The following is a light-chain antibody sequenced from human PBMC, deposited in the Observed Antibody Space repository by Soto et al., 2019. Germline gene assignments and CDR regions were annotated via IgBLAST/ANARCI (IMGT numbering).Light chain of an antibody. Sequence: QSVLTQPPSVSGAPGQRVTISCTGSSSNIGAGYDVHWYQQLPGTAPKLLIYGNSNRPSGVPDRFSGSKSGTSASLAITGLLAEDEADYYCQSYDSSLSGLDVFGTGTKVTVL. J-gene: IGLJ1*01. CDR2: GNS. V-gene: IGLV1-40*01. CDR3: QSYDSSLSGLDV. CDR1: SSNIGAGYD.